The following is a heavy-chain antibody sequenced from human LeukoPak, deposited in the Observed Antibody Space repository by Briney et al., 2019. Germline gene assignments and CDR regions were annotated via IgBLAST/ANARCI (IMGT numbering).Heavy chain of an antibody. CDR1: GFIFSSYG. CDR3: SKATPPRDGSNPDY. D-gene: IGHD5-24*01. V-gene: IGHV3-30*18. J-gene: IGHJ4*02. Sequence: GRSLRLSCAASGFIFSSYGMHWVRQAPGKGLEWVAVISYDGRNKYYADSVKGRFTISRDNSENTLYLQMNSLRAEDTALYYCSKATPPRDGSNPDYWGQGTLVTVSS. CDR2: ISYDGRNK.